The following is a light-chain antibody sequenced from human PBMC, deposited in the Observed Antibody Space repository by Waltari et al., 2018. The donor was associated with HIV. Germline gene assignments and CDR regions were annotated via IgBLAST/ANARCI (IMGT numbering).Light chain of an antibody. V-gene: IGLV1-44*01. CDR2: SNN. CDR1: SSNIGSNT. CDR3: AAWDDSLNGVL. J-gene: IGLJ2*01. Sequence: QSVLTQPPSASGTPGQRVTISCSGSSSNIGSNTVNWYQQLPGTAPKLLIYSNNQRPSGVPDRFSGSKSGTSASLAISGLQSEDEADYYCAAWDDSLNGVLFGGGTKLTVV.